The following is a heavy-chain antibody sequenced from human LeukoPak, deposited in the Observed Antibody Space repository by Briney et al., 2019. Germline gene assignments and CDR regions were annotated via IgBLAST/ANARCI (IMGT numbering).Heavy chain of an antibody. J-gene: IGHJ5*02. D-gene: IGHD3-22*01. CDR2: ISSSSSTI. V-gene: IGHV3-48*04. Sequence: PGGSLRLSCAASGFTFSSYGMHWVRQAPGKGLEWVSYISSSSSTIYYADSVKGRFTISRDNAKNSLYLQMNSLRAEDTAVYYCAKEAYYYDSSGYHNWFDPWGQGTLVTVSS. CDR3: AKEAYYYDSSGYHNWFDP. CDR1: GFTFSSYG.